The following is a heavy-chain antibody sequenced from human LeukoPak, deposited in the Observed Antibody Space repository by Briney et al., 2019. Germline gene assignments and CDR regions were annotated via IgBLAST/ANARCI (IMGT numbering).Heavy chain of an antibody. Sequence: PGGSLRLSCVTSGFMFRNYSMDWVRQAPSKGLEWLTCISGSGRHIFSADALKGRFTVSRDNANSTLSLQLDHLTAADTAVYFCTRDHFGSGYLDYWGRGTLVIVS. CDR3: TRDHFGSGYLDY. D-gene: IGHD3-10*01. CDR1: GFMFRNYS. CDR2: ISGSGRHI. V-gene: IGHV3-21*01. J-gene: IGHJ4*02.